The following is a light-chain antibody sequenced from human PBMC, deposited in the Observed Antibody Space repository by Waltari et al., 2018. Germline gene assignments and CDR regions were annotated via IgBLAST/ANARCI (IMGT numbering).Light chain of an antibody. Sequence: QSALTQIASEAGSPGQSITISCTGTSSDVGDHNYVSWYQQHPGKLPKLLIYDVISRPSGVSTRFSGSKSGNTASLTISGLQAEDEADYYCSAYTRGVVFGGGTQLTVL. CDR1: SSDVGDHNY. J-gene: IGLJ2*01. CDR2: DVI. V-gene: IGLV2-14*03. CDR3: SAYTRGVV.